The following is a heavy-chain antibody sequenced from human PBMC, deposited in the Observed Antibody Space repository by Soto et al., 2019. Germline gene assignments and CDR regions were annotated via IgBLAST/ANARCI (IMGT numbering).Heavy chain of an antibody. J-gene: IGHJ5*02. V-gene: IGHV1-3*01. CDR2: INAGNGNT. CDR3: ARARVFGVVSIEFDP. CDR1: GYTFTSYA. D-gene: IGHD3-3*01. Sequence: WASVKVSCKASGYTFTSYAMHWVRQAPGQRLEWMGWINAGNGNTKYSQKFQGRVTITRDTSASTAYMELSSLRSEDTAVYYCARARVFGVVSIEFDPWGQGTLVTVSS.